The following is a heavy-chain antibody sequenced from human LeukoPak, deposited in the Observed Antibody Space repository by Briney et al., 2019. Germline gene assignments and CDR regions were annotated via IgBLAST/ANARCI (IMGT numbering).Heavy chain of an antibody. V-gene: IGHV4-59*12. CDR2: IYYSGST. Sequence: SETLSLTCTVSGGSISSYYWSWIRQPPGKGLEWIGYIYYSGSTNYNPSLKSRVTISVDTSKNQFSLKLSSVTAADTAVYYCAENYYDSSGYLDYWGQGTLVTVSS. CDR3: AENYYDSSGYLDY. CDR1: GGSISSYY. D-gene: IGHD3-22*01. J-gene: IGHJ4*02.